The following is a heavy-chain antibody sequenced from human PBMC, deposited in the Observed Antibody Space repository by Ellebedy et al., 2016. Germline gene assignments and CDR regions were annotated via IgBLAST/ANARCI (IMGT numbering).Heavy chain of an antibody. CDR1: GFTFSSYS. J-gene: IGHJ4*02. D-gene: IGHD5-18*01. V-gene: IGHV3-21*04. Sequence: GGSLRLSXAASGFTFSSYSMNWVRQAPGKGLEWVSSISSSSTYIYYADSVKGRFTISRDNSKNSLYLQMNSLRTEDTALYYCAKDRGYSYGYPDYWGQGTLVTVSS. CDR3: AKDRGYSYGYPDY. CDR2: ISSSSTYI.